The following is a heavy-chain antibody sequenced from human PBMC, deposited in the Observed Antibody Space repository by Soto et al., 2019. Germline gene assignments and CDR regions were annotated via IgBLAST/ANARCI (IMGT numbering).Heavy chain of an antibody. CDR3: AHLVLLWFAELPAEYFQH. D-gene: IGHD3-10*01. CDR2: IYWDDGK. V-gene: IGHV2-5*02. J-gene: IGHJ1*01. Sequence: QITLKESGPTLVKPTQTLTLTCTFSGFSLSTSGVGVGWIRQPPGKALEWLALIYWDDGKRYSPSLKSRLTISKYTSKNQVVLTMTNMDPVDTATYYCAHLVLLWFAELPAEYFQHWGQGTLVTVSS. CDR1: GFSLSTSGVG.